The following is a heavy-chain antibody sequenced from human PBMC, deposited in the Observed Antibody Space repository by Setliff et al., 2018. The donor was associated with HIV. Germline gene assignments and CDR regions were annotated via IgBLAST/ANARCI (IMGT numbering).Heavy chain of an antibody. CDR1: GGSISTYH. V-gene: IGHV4-59*08. D-gene: IGHD5-18*01. CDR3: ARLSDTAMASFDS. CDR2: IYKSGST. Sequence: SETLSLTCAVSGGSISTYHWSWIRQPPGKGLEWIGYIYKSGSTNYSPSLKSRVTISPGTSKNQFSLKLTSVTAADTAVYYCARLSDTAMASFDSWGQGILVTVSS. J-gene: IGHJ4*02.